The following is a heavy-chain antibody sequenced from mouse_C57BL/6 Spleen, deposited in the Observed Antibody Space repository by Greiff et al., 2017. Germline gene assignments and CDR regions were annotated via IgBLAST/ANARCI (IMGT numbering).Heavy chain of an antibody. CDR2: IYPGDGDT. J-gene: IGHJ4*01. D-gene: IGHD2-1*01. V-gene: IGHV1-82*01. CDR3: ARNYGNSYAMDY. CDR1: GYAFSSSW. Sequence: QVQLQQSGPELVKPGASVKISCKASGYAFSSSWMNWVKQRPGKGLEWIGRIYPGDGDTNSNGKFKGKATLTADKSSSTAYMQLSSLTSEDSAVYFCARNYGNSYAMDYWGQGTSVTVSS.